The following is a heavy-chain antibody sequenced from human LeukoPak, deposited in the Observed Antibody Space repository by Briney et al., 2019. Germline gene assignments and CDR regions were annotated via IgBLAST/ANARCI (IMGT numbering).Heavy chain of an antibody. Sequence: ASVKVSCKASGYTFTGYYMHSVRQAPGQGLEWMGWINPNSGGTNYAQKFQGRVTMTRDTSISTAYMEVSRLRSDDTAVYYCARVIYSRSWSDYWGQGTLVTVSS. D-gene: IGHD6-13*01. CDR2: INPNSGGT. V-gene: IGHV1-2*02. CDR1: GYTFTGYY. J-gene: IGHJ4*02. CDR3: ARVIYSRSWSDY.